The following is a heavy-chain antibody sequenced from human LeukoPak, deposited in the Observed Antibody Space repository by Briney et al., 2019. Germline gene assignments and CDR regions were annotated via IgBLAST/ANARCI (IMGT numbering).Heavy chain of an antibody. CDR3: ARGGIAAVSSFDY. Sequence: GASVKVSCKASGYTFTSYDINWVRQAPGQGLEWMGWMNPNSGNTGYAQKFQGRVTITRNTSISTAYMELSSLRSEDTAVYYCARGGIAAVSSFDYWGQGTLVTVSS. CDR2: MNPNSGNT. CDR1: GYTFTSYD. D-gene: IGHD6-13*01. J-gene: IGHJ4*02. V-gene: IGHV1-8*03.